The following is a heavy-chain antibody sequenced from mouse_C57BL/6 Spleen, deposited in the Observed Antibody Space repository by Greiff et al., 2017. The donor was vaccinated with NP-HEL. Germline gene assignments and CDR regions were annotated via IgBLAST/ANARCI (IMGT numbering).Heavy chain of an antibody. V-gene: IGHV1-18*01. CDR1: GYTFTDYN. D-gene: IGHD3-2*02. Sequence: EVQLKESGPELVKPGASVKIPCKASGYTFTDYNMDWVKQSHGKSLEWIGDINPNNGGTIYNQKFKGKATLTVDKSSSTAYMELRSLTSEDTAVYYCARCGDSSGYYFDYWGQGTTLTVSS. CDR3: ARCGDSSGYYFDY. CDR2: INPNNGGT. J-gene: IGHJ2*01.